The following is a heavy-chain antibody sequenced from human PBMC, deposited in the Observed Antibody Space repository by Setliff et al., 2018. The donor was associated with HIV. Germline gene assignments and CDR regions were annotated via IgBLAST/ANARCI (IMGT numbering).Heavy chain of an antibody. D-gene: IGHD2-15*01. Sequence: LRLSCAASEFTFRSYAMHWVRQAPGKGLEWVALISSDGSNKYYADSVKGRFTISRDNSKNTLYLQMNSLRAEDTAVYYCAKDRGVVGWGQGTLVTVS. CDR1: EFTFRSYA. CDR2: ISSDGSNK. V-gene: IGHV3-30*04. CDR3: AKDRGVVG. J-gene: IGHJ4*02.